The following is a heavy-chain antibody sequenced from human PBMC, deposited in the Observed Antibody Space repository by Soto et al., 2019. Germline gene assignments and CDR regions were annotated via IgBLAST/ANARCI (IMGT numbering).Heavy chain of an antibody. V-gene: IGHV3-7*03. J-gene: IGHJ4*02. CDR2: IKQDGSEK. Sequence: EVQLVESGGELVQPGGSLRLSCAASGFDFGNFWLDWVRQAPGKGLEWVAKIKQDGSEKYYVDSVKGRFTISRDNAKNSVYLYMNSLRVDDTATYYCARVEGGYYGSGSYCFDYWGQGTLVTVSS. CDR1: GFDFGNFW. CDR3: ARVEGGYYGSGSYCFDY. D-gene: IGHD3-10*01.